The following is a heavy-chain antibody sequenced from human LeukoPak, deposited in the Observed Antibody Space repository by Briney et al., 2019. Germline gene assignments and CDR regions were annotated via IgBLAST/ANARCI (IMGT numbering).Heavy chain of an antibody. V-gene: IGHV1-2*02. J-gene: IGHJ5*02. CDR3: ARVVVVAANNWFDP. D-gene: IGHD2-15*01. CDR2: INPNSGGT. CDR1: GYTFTGYY. Sequence: ASVKASCKASGYTFTGYYMRWVRQAPGQGLEWMGWINPNSGGTNYAQKFQGRVTMTRDTSISTAYMELSRLRSDDTAVYYCARVVVVAANNWFDPWGQGTLVTVSS.